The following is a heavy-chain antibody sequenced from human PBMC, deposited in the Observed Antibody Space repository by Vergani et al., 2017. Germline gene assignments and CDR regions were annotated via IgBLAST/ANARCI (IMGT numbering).Heavy chain of an antibody. CDR3: AKDSDAWELLLVRDY. V-gene: IGHV3-43D*04. CDR1: GFTFDDYA. CDR2: ISWDGGST. Sequence: EVQLVESGGVVVQPGGSLRLSCAASGFTFDDYAMHWVRQAPGKGLEWVSLISWDGGSTYYADSVKGRFTIARDNSKNSLYLQMNSLRAEDTALYYCAKDSDAWELLLVRDYWGQGTLVTVSS. D-gene: IGHD1-26*01. J-gene: IGHJ4*02.